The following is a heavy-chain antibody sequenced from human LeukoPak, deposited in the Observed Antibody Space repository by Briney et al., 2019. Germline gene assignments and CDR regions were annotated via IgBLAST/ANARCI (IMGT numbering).Heavy chain of an antibody. Sequence: PSETLSLTCAVYGGSFSGYYWSWIRQPPGKGLEWIGEINHSGSTNYNPSLKSRVTISVDTSKNQFSLKLISVTAADTAVYYCARDHSGTQDYWGQGTLVTVSS. D-gene: IGHD1-1*01. CDR3: ARDHSGTQDY. CDR2: INHSGST. CDR1: GGSFSGYY. J-gene: IGHJ4*02. V-gene: IGHV4-34*01.